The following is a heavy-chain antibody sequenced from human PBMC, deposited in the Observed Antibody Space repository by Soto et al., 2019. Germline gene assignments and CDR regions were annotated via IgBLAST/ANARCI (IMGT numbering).Heavy chain of an antibody. D-gene: IGHD3-10*01. V-gene: IGHV1-69*19. CDR3: ARDRDDYCSGNYYNRIDF. CDR2: IIPLFGTP. J-gene: IGHJ4*02. CDR1: GGIFSTYA. Sequence: QVQLVQSGAEVKKPGSSVKVSCKASGGIFSTYAISWLRQAPGQGLEWMGGIIPLFGTPNYAQRFQGRVTITADESTSTAYMELSRLRSEDTAVYYCARDRDDYCSGNYYNRIDFWGQGSLVTVYS.